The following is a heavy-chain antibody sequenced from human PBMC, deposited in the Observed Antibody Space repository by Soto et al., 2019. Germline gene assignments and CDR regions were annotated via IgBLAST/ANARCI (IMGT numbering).Heavy chain of an antibody. J-gene: IGHJ5*02. CDR1: GYSISSGYY. D-gene: IGHD5-12*01. V-gene: IGHV4-38-2*01. CDR2: IYHGGST. CDR3: AKPAKWLRFNWFDP. Sequence: SETLSLTCAVSGYSISSGYYWGWLRQPPGKGLEWIGSIYHGGSTYYNPSLNSRVILSIDMTNNHVSLILNSVTAADTAVYYCAKPAKWLRFNWFDPWGQGTLVTVSS.